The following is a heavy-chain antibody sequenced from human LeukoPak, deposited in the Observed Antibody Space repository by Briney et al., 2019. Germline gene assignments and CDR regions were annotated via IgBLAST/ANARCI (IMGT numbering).Heavy chain of an antibody. Sequence: GGSLRLSCAASGFTFSSYGMHWVRQAPGKGLEWVAVISYDGSNKYYADSVKGRFTISRDNSKNTLYLQMNSLRAEDTALYYCAKVSWTAPGGNYWGQGTLVTVSS. V-gene: IGHV3-30*18. D-gene: IGHD6-13*01. J-gene: IGHJ4*02. CDR2: ISYDGSNK. CDR1: GFTFSSYG. CDR3: AKVSWTAPGGNY.